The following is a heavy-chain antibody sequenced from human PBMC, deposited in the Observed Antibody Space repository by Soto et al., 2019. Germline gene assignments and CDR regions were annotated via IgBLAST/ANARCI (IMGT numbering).Heavy chain of an antibody. V-gene: IGHV4-59*11. J-gene: IGHJ4*02. D-gene: IGHD2-2*03. CDR2: IHYNGNT. CDR3: AREGNLGRWIQPLDS. CDR1: GGYIRSHS. Sequence: SETQSLTCTVSGGYIRSHSWSWIRQPPGKGLEWIGNIHYNGNTKYSPSLKSRVTMSVDTSKNHFSLKLISVTTADTAVYFCAREGNLGRWIQPLDSWGQGTLVTVSS.